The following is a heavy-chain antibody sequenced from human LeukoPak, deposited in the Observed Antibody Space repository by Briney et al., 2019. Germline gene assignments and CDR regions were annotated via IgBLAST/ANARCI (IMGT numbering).Heavy chain of an antibody. J-gene: IGHJ4*02. CDR1: GFSLSSYA. V-gene: IGHV3-23*01. Sequence: PGGSRRLSCAASGFSLSSYAMSWVRQAPGKGLEWVSAISSSDDGTYHAGSVRGRFTISRDSSKNTLYLQMNNLRTEDAAIYYCAKAPVTSCRGAFCYPLDSWGQGTLVTVSS. D-gene: IGHD2-15*01. CDR2: ISSSDDGT. CDR3: AKAPVTSCRGAFCYPLDS.